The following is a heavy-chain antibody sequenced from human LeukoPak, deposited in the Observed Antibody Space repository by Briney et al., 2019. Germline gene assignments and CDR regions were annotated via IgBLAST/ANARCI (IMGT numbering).Heavy chain of an antibody. CDR2: IYYSGST. D-gene: IGHD2-2*01. Sequence: PSQTLSLTCTVSGGSISGGDYYWRWIRQPPGKGLEWIGYIYYSGSTYYNPSLKSRVTISVDTSKNQFSLKLSSVTAADTAVYYCAKTPYCSSTSCYYYYMDVWGKGTTVTVSS. CDR1: GGSISGGDYY. J-gene: IGHJ6*03. CDR3: AKTPYCSSTSCYYYYMDV. V-gene: IGHV4-30-4*08.